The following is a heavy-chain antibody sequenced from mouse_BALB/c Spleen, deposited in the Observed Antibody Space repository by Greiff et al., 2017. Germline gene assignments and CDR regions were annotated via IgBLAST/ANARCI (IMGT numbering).Heavy chain of an antibody. CDR3: ARAYYYGSSYYWYFDV. Sequence: QVQLQQSGPGLVAPSQSLSITCTVSGFSLTSYGVHWVRQPPGKGLEWLGVIWAGGSTNYNSALMSRLSISKDNSKSQVFLKMNSLQTDDTAMYYCARAYYYGSSYYWYFDVWGAGTTVTVSS. CDR2: IWAGGST. V-gene: IGHV2-9*02. D-gene: IGHD1-1*01. J-gene: IGHJ1*01. CDR1: GFSLTSYG.